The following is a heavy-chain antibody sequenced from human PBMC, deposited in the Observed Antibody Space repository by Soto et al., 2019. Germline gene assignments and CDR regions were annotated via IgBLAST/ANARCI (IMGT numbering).Heavy chain of an antibody. J-gene: IGHJ4*02. Sequence: EVQLLESGGGLVQPGGSLRLSCAASGFTFSNYAIAWVRQAPGKGLEWVSGISGSGGTTYYADSVKGRFTISRDNSKDTLHLQMNSMSAEDTAVYYCATTPRQWLVYFDYWGQGALVTVSS. CDR2: ISGSGGTT. CDR3: ATTPRQWLVYFDY. D-gene: IGHD6-19*01. V-gene: IGHV3-23*01. CDR1: GFTFSNYA.